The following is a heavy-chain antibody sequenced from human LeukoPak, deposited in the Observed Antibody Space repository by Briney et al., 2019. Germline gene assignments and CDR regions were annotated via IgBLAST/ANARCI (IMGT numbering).Heavy chain of an antibody. CDR3: AKDFPHYYEVPHGMDV. CDR1: VFGHGQYE. V-gene: IGHV3-48*03. J-gene: IGHJ6*02. D-gene: IGHD3-22*01. CDR2: ISVRAATI. Sequence: GGSLRLSCAAPVFGHGQYEMIWVRESRGKGREGIAYISVRAATIYYGDSVEGRFTISRDDAKNSLYLQMNGLRVEDTAIYYCAKDFPHYYEVPHGMDVWGQGTTVTV.